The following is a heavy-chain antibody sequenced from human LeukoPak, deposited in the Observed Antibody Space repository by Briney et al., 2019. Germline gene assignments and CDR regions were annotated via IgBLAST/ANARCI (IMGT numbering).Heavy chain of an antibody. CDR3: ASSSWSSEYFHY. V-gene: IGHV3-66*01. CDR1: GSTVSDNY. CDR2: FYSGGST. Sequence: GGSLRLSCAASGSTVSDNYMSWVRRAPGKGLEWVSVFYSGGSTRYADSVKGRFTISRDNSKNTLYLQLNSLRAEDTAVYFCASSSWSSEYFHYWGQGTLVTVSS. D-gene: IGHD6-13*01. J-gene: IGHJ1*01.